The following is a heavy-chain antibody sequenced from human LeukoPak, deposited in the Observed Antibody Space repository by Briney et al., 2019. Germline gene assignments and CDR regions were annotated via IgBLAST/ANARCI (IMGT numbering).Heavy chain of an antibody. J-gene: IGHJ4*02. V-gene: IGHV3-23*01. CDR1: GFTFSSYA. CDR3: AKWLGGWFLSSMYYFDY. Sequence: PGGSLRLSCAASGFTFSSYAMSWVRQAPGKGLDWFSAFGGSGGSTYYADSVKGRFTISRDNSKNTLYLQMNSLRAEDTAVYYCAKWLGGWFLSSMYYFDYWGQGTLVTVSS. CDR2: FGGSGGST. D-gene: IGHD3-10*01.